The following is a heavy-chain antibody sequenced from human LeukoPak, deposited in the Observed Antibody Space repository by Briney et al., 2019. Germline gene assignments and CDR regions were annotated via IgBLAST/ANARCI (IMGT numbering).Heavy chain of an antibody. CDR1: GYTFSSSY. D-gene: IGHD5-24*01. CDR3: ARARDGYNWGYYFDY. J-gene: IGHJ4*02. Sequence: GASVKVSCKASGYTFSSSYIHWVRQAPGQGLEWMGWINPNSGGTNYAQKFQGRVTMTRDTSISTAYMELSRLRSDDTAVYYCARARDGYNWGYYFDYWGQGTLVTVSS. CDR2: INPNSGGT. V-gene: IGHV1-2*02.